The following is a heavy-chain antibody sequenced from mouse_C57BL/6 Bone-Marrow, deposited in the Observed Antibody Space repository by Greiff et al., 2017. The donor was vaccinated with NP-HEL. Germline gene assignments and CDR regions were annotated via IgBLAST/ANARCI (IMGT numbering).Heavy chain of an antibody. J-gene: IGHJ1*03. V-gene: IGHV1-74*01. CDR2: IHPSDSDP. CDR1: GYTFTSYW. D-gene: IGHD2-10*02. CDR3: ATKSYGNYQDWYFDV. Sequence: QVQLQQPGAELVKPGASVKVSCKASGYTFTSYWMHWVKQRPGQGLEWIGRIHPSDSDPNYNQKFKGKATLTVAKSSSTAYMQLSSLTSEDSAVYYCATKSYGNYQDWYFDVWGTGTTVTVSS.